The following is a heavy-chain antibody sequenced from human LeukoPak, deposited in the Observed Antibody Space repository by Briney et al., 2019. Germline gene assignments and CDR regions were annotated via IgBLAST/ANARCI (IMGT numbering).Heavy chain of an antibody. V-gene: IGHV3-23*01. CDR2: ISGSGGST. CDR3: AKGAGYSSSSSRYYFDY. CDR1: GFTFSSYA. Sequence: QPGGSLRLSCAASGFTFSSYAMSWVRQAPGKGLEWVSAISGSGGSTYYADSVKGRFTISRDNSKNTLYLQMNSLRAEDTAVYYCAKGAGYSSSSSRYYFDYWGQGTLVTVSS. D-gene: IGHD6-6*01. J-gene: IGHJ4*02.